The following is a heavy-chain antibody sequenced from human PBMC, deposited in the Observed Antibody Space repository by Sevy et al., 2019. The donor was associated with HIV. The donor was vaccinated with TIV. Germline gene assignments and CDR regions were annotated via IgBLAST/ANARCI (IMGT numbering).Heavy chain of an antibody. D-gene: IGHD3-10*01. CDR3: AREIWFGAKRGSFDY. V-gene: IGHV1-2*04. CDR1: GYTFTGYY. Sequence: ASVKVSCKASGYTFTGYYMHWVRQAPGQGLEWMGWLNPNRGGTNYAQKFQGWVTMTRDTSISTAYMELSRLRSDDTAVYYCAREIWFGAKRGSFDYWGQRTLVTVSS. J-gene: IGHJ4*02. CDR2: LNPNRGGT.